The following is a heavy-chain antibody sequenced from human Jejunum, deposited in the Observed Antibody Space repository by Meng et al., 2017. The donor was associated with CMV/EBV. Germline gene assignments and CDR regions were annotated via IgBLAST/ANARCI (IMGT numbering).Heavy chain of an antibody. Sequence: QVQLQESGPGLVKPSETLSLTCAVSGGSISTYYWSWIRQPPGKGLEWIGNNYYSGSTNYNPSLASRVTISVDSSKNQFSLKLSSVTAADTAVYYCASFPPPGKQWLVTDYWGQGTLVTVSS. CDR1: GGSISTYY. V-gene: IGHV4-59*12. D-gene: IGHD6-19*01. CDR3: ASFPPPGKQWLVTDY. J-gene: IGHJ4*02. CDR2: NYYSGST.